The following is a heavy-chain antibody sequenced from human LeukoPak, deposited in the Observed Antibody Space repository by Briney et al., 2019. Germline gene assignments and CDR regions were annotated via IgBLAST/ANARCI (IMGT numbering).Heavy chain of an antibody. V-gene: IGHV4-31*03. J-gene: IGHJ5*02. CDR1: GGSICSGGYY. CDR3: ARSSGSYYTNWFDP. D-gene: IGHD3-10*01. Sequence: PSETLSLTCTVCGGSICSGGYYWSWIRQHPGKCLEWIGYIYYSGSTYYNPSLKSRVTISVDTSKNQFSLKLSSVTAADTAVYCCARSSGSYYTNWFDPWGQGTLVTVSS. CDR2: IYYSGST.